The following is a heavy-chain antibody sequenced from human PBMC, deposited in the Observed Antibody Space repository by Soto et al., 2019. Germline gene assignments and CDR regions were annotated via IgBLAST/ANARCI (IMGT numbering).Heavy chain of an antibody. CDR1: GYTFTSYG. V-gene: IGHV1-18*01. CDR2: ISAYNGNT. Sequence: QVQLVQSGAEVKKPGASVKVSCKASGYTFTSYGISWVRQAPGQGLEWMGWISAYNGNTNYAQKLQGRVTMTTDTSTSTADMELRSLRSDDTAVYYCARDRIWFGESNWFDPWGQGTLVTVSS. J-gene: IGHJ5*02. D-gene: IGHD3-10*01. CDR3: ARDRIWFGESNWFDP.